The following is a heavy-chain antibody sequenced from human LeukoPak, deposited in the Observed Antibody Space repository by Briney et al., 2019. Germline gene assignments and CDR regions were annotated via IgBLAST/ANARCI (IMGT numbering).Heavy chain of an antibody. Sequence: ASVKVSCKASGYTFTGCYMHWVRQAPGQGLEWMGRINPNSGGTNYAQKFQGRVTMTRDTSISTAYMELSRLRSDDTAVYDCARDTLTTVTTSWGQGTLVTVSS. CDR1: GYTFTGCY. D-gene: IGHD4-17*01. CDR2: INPNSGGT. V-gene: IGHV1-2*06. CDR3: ARDTLTTVTTS. J-gene: IGHJ4*02.